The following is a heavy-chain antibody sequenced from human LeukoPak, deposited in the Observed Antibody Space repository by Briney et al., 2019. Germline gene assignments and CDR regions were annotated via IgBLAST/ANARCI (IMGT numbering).Heavy chain of an antibody. CDR2: ICVSGDTM. CDR1: GFAFSGYN. V-gene: IGHV3-48*01. CDR3: ARDDPVSGVPLDH. D-gene: IGHD3-10*01. Sequence: PGGSLRLSCAASGFAFSGYNMNWVRQAPGKGLEWVSFICVSGDTMYYTESVKGRFTISRDNAKNSLFLQMNSLRAEDSAVYYCARDDPVSGVPLDHWGQGTLVTVSS. J-gene: IGHJ4*02.